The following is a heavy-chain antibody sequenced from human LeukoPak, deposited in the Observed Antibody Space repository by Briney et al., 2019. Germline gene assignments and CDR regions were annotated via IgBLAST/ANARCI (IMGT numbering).Heavy chain of an antibody. V-gene: IGHV4-34*01. J-gene: IGHJ4*02. Sequence: PSETLSLTCAVYGGSFSGYYWSWIRQPPGKGLEWIGEINHNGSSNYNPSIKTRVTISVDTSKNQFSLKLRSVTAADTAVYYCARGLYYFDYWGQGTLVTVSS. CDR2: INHNGSS. CDR1: GGSFSGYY. CDR3: ARGLYYFDY.